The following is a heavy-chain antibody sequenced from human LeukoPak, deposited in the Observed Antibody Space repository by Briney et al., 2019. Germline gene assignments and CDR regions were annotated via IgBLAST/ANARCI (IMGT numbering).Heavy chain of an antibody. CDR1: GYTFIDYY. D-gene: IGHD2-2*01. J-gene: IGHJ4*02. CDR2: INPNSGAT. CDR3: ARVKKLMPEFEF. Sequence: ASVKVSCKSSGYTFIDYYIHWVRQAPGQGLEWMGGINPNSGATKYAQKFQGRVSMTRDTSINTAYMDLTNLRSDDTAIFYCARVKKLMPEFEFWGQGTLVTVSS. V-gene: IGHV1-2*02.